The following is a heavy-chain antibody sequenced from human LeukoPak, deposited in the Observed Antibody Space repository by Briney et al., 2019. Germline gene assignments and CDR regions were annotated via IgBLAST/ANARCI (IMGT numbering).Heavy chain of an antibody. D-gene: IGHD2-21*02. CDR2: ISGSGDST. V-gene: IGHV3-23*01. CDR3: AKDRLLNCRGDCYIFDY. Sequence: GGPLRLSCVASGFTLRSYVMNWVRQTPGKGLEWVSSISGSGDSTFYADSVKGRFSISRDNSKNTLYLQVNGLRTEDTAVYYCAKDRLLNCRGDCYIFDYWGQGTVVTVSS. J-gene: IGHJ4*02. CDR1: GFTLRSYV.